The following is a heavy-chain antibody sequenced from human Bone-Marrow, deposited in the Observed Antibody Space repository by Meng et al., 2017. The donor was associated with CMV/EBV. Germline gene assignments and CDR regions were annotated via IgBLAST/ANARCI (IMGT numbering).Heavy chain of an antibody. Sequence: GESLKISCAASGFTFSSYGMHWVRQAPGKGLEWVAFIRYDGSNKYYADSVKGRFTISRDNSKNTLYLQMNSLRAEDTAMYYCAKDQSTFYAYFDYWGQGALVTVSS. CDR1: GFTFSSYG. D-gene: IGHD3-16*01. CDR2: IRYDGSNK. J-gene: IGHJ4*02. V-gene: IGHV3-30*02. CDR3: AKDQSTFYAYFDY.